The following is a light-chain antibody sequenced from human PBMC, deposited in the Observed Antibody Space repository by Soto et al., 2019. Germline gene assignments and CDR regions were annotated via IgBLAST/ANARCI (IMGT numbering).Light chain of an antibody. J-gene: IGLJ2*01. CDR2: EVS. Sequence: QSALTQPASVSGSPGQSLTISGTGTSSDVGGYDLISWYQQHPGKAPKLIIYEVSKRPSGLSTRLSGSKSGNTASLTISGLQAEDEADYYCSSYAGSRSLIFGGGTKLTVL. CDR3: SSYAGSRSLI. CDR1: SSDVGGYDL. V-gene: IGLV2-23*02.